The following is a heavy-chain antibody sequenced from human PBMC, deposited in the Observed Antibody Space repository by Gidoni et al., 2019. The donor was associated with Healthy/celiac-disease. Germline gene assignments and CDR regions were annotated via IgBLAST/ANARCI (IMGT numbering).Heavy chain of an antibody. CDR2: LIPIFGTA. CDR3: SRDAGRVSLRYYFDY. D-gene: IGHD1-26*01. CDR1: GGSFCSYA. V-gene: IGHV1-69*01. Sequence: QGQLVQSGAEAKKRGSPVKVVCTGEGGSFCSYAISWVRQAPGHGLEWMGGLIPIFGTANAAQKFQGRVTITADESTSTAYMELSSLRSADTAVYYCSRDAGRVSLRYYFDYWGQGTLVTVSS. J-gene: IGHJ4*02.